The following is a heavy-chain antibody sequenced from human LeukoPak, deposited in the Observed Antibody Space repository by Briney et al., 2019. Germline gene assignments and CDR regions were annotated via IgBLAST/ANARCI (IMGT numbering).Heavy chain of an antibody. Sequence: SGPTLVNPSETLSLTCTVSGGSISSYFWSWVRQPAGRGLEWIGRIYASGSTNYNPSLKSRVSMSLDTSKNQFSLKLSSVTAADTAVYYCARHFGTRDTATPMGVWGKGTTVTVSS. CDR1: GGSISSYF. V-gene: IGHV4-4*07. J-gene: IGHJ6*03. CDR2: IYASGST. D-gene: IGHD5-18*01. CDR3: ARHFGTRDTATPMGV.